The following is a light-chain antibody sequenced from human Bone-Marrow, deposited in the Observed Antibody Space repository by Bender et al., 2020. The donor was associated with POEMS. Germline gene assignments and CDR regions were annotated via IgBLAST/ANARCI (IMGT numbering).Light chain of an antibody. Sequence: QSVLTQPPSASGTPGQRVTISCSGGSSNIGAHAVNWYQHLPGTAPKLLIYSSHRRPSGVPDRFSGSKSGTSASLAISGVQSADEADYYCAAWDDSLNGLVFGGGTKLTVL. CDR3: AAWDDSLNGLV. CDR1: SSNIGAHA. J-gene: IGLJ2*01. CDR2: SSH. V-gene: IGLV1-44*01.